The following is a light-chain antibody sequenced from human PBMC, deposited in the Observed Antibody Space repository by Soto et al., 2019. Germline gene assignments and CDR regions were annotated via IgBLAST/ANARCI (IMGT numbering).Light chain of an antibody. V-gene: IGLV2-23*03. J-gene: IGLJ1*01. CDR2: EGS. CDR3: CSYAGSSNV. Sequence: QSALTQPASVSGSPGQSITISCTATSSDFGIYDLVSWYQQHPGKAPKVIIFEGSKRPSGVSNRFSGSTSGNTASLTISGLQAEDEADYHCCSYAGSSNVFGTGTKLTVL. CDR1: SSDFGIYDL.